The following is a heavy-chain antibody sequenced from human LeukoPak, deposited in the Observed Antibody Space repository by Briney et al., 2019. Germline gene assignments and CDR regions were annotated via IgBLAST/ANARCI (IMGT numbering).Heavy chain of an antibody. CDR2: IYTSGST. J-gene: IGHJ4*02. Sequence: SETLSLTCTVSGGSISSYYWSWIRQPAGKGLEWIGRIYTSGSTNYNPSLKSRVTISVDKSKNQFSLKLSSVTAADTAVYYCARDRPGYYDSSGYLDYWGQGTPVTVSS. CDR1: GGSISSYY. CDR3: ARDRPGYYDSSGYLDY. V-gene: IGHV4-4*07. D-gene: IGHD3-22*01.